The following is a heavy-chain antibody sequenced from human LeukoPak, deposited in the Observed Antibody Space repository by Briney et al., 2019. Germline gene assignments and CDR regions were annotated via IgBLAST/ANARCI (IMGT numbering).Heavy chain of an antibody. Sequence: ASVKVSCKASGYTFTSYAMHWVRQAPGQRLEWMGWINAGNGNTKYSQKFQGRVTITRDTSASTAYMELSSLRSEDTAVYYCARDYISESLSYYFDYWGQGTLVTVSS. V-gene: IGHV1-3*01. J-gene: IGHJ4*02. CDR2: INAGNGNT. CDR3: ARDYISESLSYYFDY. D-gene: IGHD2/OR15-2a*01. CDR1: GYTFTSYA.